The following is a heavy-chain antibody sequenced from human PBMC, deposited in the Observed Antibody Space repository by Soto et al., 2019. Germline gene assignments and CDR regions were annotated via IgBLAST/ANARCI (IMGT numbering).Heavy chain of an antibody. Sequence: SVKVSFKASGYTFTSYGISWVRQAPGQGLEWMGWISVYNGNTNYAQKLQGRVTMTTDTSTSTAYMELRSLRSDDTAVYYCARDRDCSSTSCYTDYYFDYWGQGTLVTVSS. CDR2: ISVYNGNT. CDR1: GYTFTSYG. CDR3: ARDRDCSSTSCYTDYYFDY. V-gene: IGHV1-18*04. D-gene: IGHD2-2*02. J-gene: IGHJ4*02.